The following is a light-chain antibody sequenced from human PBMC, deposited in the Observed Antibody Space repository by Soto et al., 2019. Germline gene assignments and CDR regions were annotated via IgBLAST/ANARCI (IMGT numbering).Light chain of an antibody. J-gene: IGLJ2*01. CDR2: EVS. CDR1: SSDVGGYNY. CDR3: SSYASSSTLV. Sequence: QSALTQPASVSGSPGQSITISCTGTSSDVGGYNYVSWYQQHPGKAPKLMIYEVSNRPSGVSNRFSGSKSDNTASLTVSGLQAEEEADYYCSSYASSSTLVFGGGTKLTVL. V-gene: IGLV2-14*01.